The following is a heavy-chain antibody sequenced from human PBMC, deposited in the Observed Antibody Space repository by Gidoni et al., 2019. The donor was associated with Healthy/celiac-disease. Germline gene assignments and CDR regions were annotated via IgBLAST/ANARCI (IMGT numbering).Heavy chain of an antibody. CDR2: ISYDGSNK. V-gene: IGHV3-30*18. D-gene: IGHD6-19*01. Sequence: VVQPGRSLRLSCAASGFTFSSYGMHWVRQAPGKGLEWVAVISYDGSNKYYADSVKGRFTISRDNSKNTLYLQMNSLRAEDTAVYYCAKVPLRPPDPYSSGWYDYYYYGMDVWGQGTTVTVS. CDR3: AKVPLRPPDPYSSGWYDYYYYGMDV. J-gene: IGHJ6*02. CDR1: GFTFSSYG.